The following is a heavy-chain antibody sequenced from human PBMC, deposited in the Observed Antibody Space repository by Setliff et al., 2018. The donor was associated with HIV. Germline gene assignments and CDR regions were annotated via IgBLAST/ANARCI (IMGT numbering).Heavy chain of an antibody. D-gene: IGHD4-4*01. J-gene: IGHJ4*02. Sequence: ASVKVSCKASGYIFIDYYMHWVRQATGQGLEWMGWMNPNSGNTGYAQKFQGRVTMTRNTSISTAYMELSSLRSEDTAVYYCAREKNDYNNYYFDYWGQGTLVTVSS. CDR3: AREKNDYNNYYFDY. CDR2: MNPNSGNT. V-gene: IGHV1-8*02. CDR1: GYIFIDYY.